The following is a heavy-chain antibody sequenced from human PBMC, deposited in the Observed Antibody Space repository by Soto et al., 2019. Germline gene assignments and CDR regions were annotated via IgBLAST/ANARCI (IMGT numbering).Heavy chain of an antibody. D-gene: IGHD3-3*01. Sequence: ASVKVSCKASGYTFTSYGISWVRQAPGQGLEWMGWISAYNGNTNYAQKLQGRVTMTTDTSTSTAYMELRSLRSDDTSVYYCARGAASYYDFWSGSIDYWGQGTLVTVSS. V-gene: IGHV1-18*01. CDR1: GYTFTSYG. CDR3: ARGAASYYDFWSGSIDY. J-gene: IGHJ4*02. CDR2: ISAYNGNT.